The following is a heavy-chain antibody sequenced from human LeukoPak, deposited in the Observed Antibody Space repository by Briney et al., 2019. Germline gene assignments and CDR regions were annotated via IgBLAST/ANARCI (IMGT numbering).Heavy chain of an antibody. J-gene: IGHJ4*02. CDR3: AGQDIVATTGAFDY. D-gene: IGHD5-12*01. CDR2: INHSGST. V-gene: IGHV4-34*01. CDR1: GGSFSGYY. Sequence: SETLSLTCAVYGGSFSGYYWSWIRQPPGKGLEWIGGINHSGSTNYNPPLKSRVTISVDTSKNQFSLKLSSVTAADTAVYYCAGQDIVATTGAFDYWGQGTLVTVSS.